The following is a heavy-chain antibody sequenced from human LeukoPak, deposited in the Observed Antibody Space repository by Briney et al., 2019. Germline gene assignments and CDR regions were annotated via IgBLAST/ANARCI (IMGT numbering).Heavy chain of an antibody. Sequence: GRSPRLSCAASGCTFSHYWMHWVRQAPGKGLVWVSRIYTDGSRTDYAASVKGRFTISRDNAKNTLYLQMNTLRAEDTAVYYCTRSGPGGAFDIWGQGTLVTVSS. CDR1: GCTFSHYW. J-gene: IGHJ3*02. CDR3: TRSGPGGAFDI. V-gene: IGHV3-74*01. CDR2: IYTDGSRT. D-gene: IGHD3-16*01.